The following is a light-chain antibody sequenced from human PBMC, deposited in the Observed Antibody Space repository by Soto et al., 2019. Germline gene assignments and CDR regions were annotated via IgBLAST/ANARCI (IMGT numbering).Light chain of an antibody. CDR3: QSYDSNRHVV. CDR2: GNS. Sequence: QSVLTQPPSVSGAPGQRVTISCTGSSSNIGAGYDVHWYQQLPGTAPKLLIYGNSNRPSGVPDRFSGSKSGTSASLAITGLQAEDEADYYCQSYDSNRHVVFGGGTKLTVL. J-gene: IGLJ2*01. V-gene: IGLV1-40*01. CDR1: SSNIGAGYD.